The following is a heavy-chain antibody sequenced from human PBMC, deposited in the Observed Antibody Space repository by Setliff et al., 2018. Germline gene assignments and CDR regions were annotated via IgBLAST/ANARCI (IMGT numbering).Heavy chain of an antibody. D-gene: IGHD2-2*01. V-gene: IGHV1-18*01. CDR3: ARDRKEIVVKPPAASLDY. CDR2: IGAYNGYI. CDR1: GYAFGSSG. Sequence: ASVKVSCKASGYAFGSSGISWVRQAPGQGLEWMGWIGAYNGYIVYAQKFQGRVTMTTDTSTTTAYMEVRSLRSDDTAVYYCARDRKEIVVKPPAASLDYWGQRTQVTVSS. J-gene: IGHJ4*02.